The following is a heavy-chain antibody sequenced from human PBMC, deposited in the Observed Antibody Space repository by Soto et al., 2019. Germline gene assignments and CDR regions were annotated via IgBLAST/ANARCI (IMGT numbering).Heavy chain of an antibody. D-gene: IGHD5-18*01. Sequence: SVKVSCKASGGTFSSYTISWVRQAPGQGLEWMGRIIPILGIANYAQKFQGRVTMTTDTSTSTAYMELRSLRSDDTAVYYCARDVHTAMVPWGQGTLVTVSS. CDR1: GGTFSSYT. J-gene: IGHJ5*02. V-gene: IGHV1-69*04. CDR2: IIPILGIA. CDR3: ARDVHTAMVP.